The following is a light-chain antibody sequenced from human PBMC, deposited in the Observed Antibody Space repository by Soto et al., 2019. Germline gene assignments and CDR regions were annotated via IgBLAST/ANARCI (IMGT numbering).Light chain of an antibody. CDR1: RSGLSSSNNKNF. CDR2: WAS. Sequence: DIVMTQSPDSLALSLGERATINCKSSRSGLSSSNNKNFLAWYQQKPGQPPRLLIYWASTRESGVPDRFSGSGSGSDFALTISSLQAEDVAVYYCQQYYSSPFTFGPGTKVDIK. CDR3: QQYYSSPFT. V-gene: IGKV4-1*01. J-gene: IGKJ3*01.